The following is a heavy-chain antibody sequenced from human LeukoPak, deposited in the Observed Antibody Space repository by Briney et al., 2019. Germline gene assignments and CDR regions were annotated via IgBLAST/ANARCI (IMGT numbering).Heavy chain of an antibody. D-gene: IGHD4-17*01. V-gene: IGHV1-69*04. Sequence: SVKVSCKASGGTFSSYAISWVRQAPGQGLEWMGRIIPILGIANYAQKFQGRVTITADKSTSTAYMELSSLRSEDTAVYYCARDSYGDYTPSSFDYWGQGTLVTVFS. J-gene: IGHJ4*02. CDR3: ARDSYGDYTPSSFDY. CDR2: IIPILGIA. CDR1: GGTFSSYA.